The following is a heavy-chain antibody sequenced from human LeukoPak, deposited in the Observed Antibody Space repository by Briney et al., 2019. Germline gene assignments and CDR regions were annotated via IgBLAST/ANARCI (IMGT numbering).Heavy chain of an antibody. CDR2: ISAYNGNT. Sequence: ASVKVSCKASGYTFTSDGISWMRQAPGQGLEWMGWISAYNGNTNYAQKFQVRVTLTADKSTSTTYMELSSLRSDDTAVYFCARAGTVAAGDTFDIWGQGTMVTVSS. J-gene: IGHJ3*02. V-gene: IGHV1-18*01. D-gene: IGHD6-25*01. CDR3: ARAGTVAAGDTFDI. CDR1: GYTFTSDG.